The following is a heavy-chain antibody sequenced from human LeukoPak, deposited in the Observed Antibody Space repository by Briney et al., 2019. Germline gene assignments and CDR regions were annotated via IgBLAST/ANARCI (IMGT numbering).Heavy chain of an antibody. Sequence: GGSLRLSCAASGFTFSSYSINWVRQAPGKGLEWVSSISRSSSYIYYADSVKGRFTISRDNAKNSLYLQMNSLRAEDTAVYYRARDYYGDYSFDYWGQGTLVTVSS. D-gene: IGHD4-17*01. CDR2: ISRSSSYI. CDR3: ARDYYGDYSFDY. CDR1: GFTFSSYS. V-gene: IGHV3-21*01. J-gene: IGHJ4*02.